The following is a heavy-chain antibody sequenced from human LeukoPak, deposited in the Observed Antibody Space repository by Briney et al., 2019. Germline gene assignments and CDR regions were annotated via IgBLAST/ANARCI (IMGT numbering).Heavy chain of an antibody. Sequence: GGSPRLSCAASGFTVSSNYMSWVRQAPGKGLEWVSAIYSGGSTYYADSVKGRFTISRDNSKNTLYLQMNSVRAEDTAVYYCARAAGYSSSYGMDVWGQGTTVTVSS. J-gene: IGHJ6*02. D-gene: IGHD6-13*01. CDR3: ARAAGYSSSYGMDV. CDR2: IYSGGST. V-gene: IGHV3-66*01. CDR1: GFTVSSNY.